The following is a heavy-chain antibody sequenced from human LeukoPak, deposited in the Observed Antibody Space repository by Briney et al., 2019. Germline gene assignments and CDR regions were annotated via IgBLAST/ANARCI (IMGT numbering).Heavy chain of an antibody. CDR3: AGEFRGGLW. Sequence: SETLSLTCTVSGGSISSYYWSWIRQPPGKGLEWIGEINHSGSTNYNPSLKSRVTISVDTSKNQFSLKLSSVTAADTAVYYCAGEFRGGLWWGQGTMVTVSS. V-gene: IGHV4-34*01. J-gene: IGHJ3*01. CDR1: GGSISSYY. CDR2: INHSGST. D-gene: IGHD3-10*01.